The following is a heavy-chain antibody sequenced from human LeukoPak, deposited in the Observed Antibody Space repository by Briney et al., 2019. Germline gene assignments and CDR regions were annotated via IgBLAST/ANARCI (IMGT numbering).Heavy chain of an antibody. J-gene: IGHJ4*02. CDR2: INHSGST. CDR3: ERPHRF. Sequence: SETLSLTCAVSGGSFSGYYWSWIRQPPGKGLEWIGEINHSGSTNYNPSLKSRVTISVDTSKNQFSLKLSSVTAADTAVYYCERPHRFWGKGTLVTVSS. CDR1: GGSFSGYY. V-gene: IGHV4-34*01.